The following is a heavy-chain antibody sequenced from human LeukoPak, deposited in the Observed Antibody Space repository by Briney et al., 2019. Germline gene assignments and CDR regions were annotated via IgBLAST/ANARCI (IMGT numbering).Heavy chain of an antibody. CDR1: GGSISSYY. Sequence: PSETLSLTCTVSGGSISSYYWSWIRQHPRKGLEWIGYIYYSGSTNYNPSLKSRVTISVDTSKNQFSLKLSSVTAADTAVYYCARGGLRYFDWSYFDYWGQGTLVTVSS. V-gene: IGHV4-59*01. D-gene: IGHD3-9*01. CDR2: IYYSGST. CDR3: ARGGLRYFDWSYFDY. J-gene: IGHJ4*02.